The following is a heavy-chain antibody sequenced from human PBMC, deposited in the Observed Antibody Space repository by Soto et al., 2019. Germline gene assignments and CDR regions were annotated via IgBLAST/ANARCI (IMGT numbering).Heavy chain of an antibody. D-gene: IGHD1-1*01. CDR2: IVVGSGNT. CDR1: GFTFTSSA. J-gene: IGHJ6*02. V-gene: IGHV1-58*01. CDR3: AADPGAGTYYYYYGMDV. Sequence: ASVKVSCKASGFTFTSSAVQWVRQARGQRLEWIGWIVVGSGNTNYAQKFQERVTITRDMSTSTAYMELSSLRSEDTTVYYCAADPGAGTYYYYYGMDVWGQGTTVTVSS.